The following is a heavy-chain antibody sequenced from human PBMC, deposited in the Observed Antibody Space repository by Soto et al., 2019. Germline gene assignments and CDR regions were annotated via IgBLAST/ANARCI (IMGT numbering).Heavy chain of an antibody. CDR2: VMPTVDSA. V-gene: IGHV1-69*01. CDR3: AVAAVREILTEQSSGMAV. D-gene: IGHD3-10*01. J-gene: IGHJ6*02. CDR1: GGTLSDYA. Sequence: QVQLVQSGVEVKNPGSSVKVSCKASGGTLSDYAVSWVRQARGQGLEWMGGVMPTVDSANYAQKFQRRLTITAEESTSTANMDLSSLTSVDTAIYYCAVAAVREILTEQSSGMAVWGQGTTVTVSS.